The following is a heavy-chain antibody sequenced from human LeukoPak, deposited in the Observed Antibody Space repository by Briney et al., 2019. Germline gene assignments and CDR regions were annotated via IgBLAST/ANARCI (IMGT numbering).Heavy chain of an antibody. CDR1: GYSFTVFY. CDR3: ARDGEYGSGSYYRGCFDY. CDR2: IHPRSGDT. J-gene: IGHJ4*02. V-gene: IGHV1-2*02. D-gene: IGHD3-10*01. Sequence: GASVKVSCKASGYSFTVFYIHWLRQAPGQGLEWMGWIHPRSGDTNYAQKFQGRVTMTRDTSINTAYTDLDSLRSDDTAVYYCARDGEYGSGSYYRGCFDYWGPGALVTVSS.